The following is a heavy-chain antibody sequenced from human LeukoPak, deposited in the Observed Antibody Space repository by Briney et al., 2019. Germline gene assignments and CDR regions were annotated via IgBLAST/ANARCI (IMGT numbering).Heavy chain of an antibody. CDR3: ARSVPQPIAARPSYAFDI. D-gene: IGHD6-6*01. CDR1: GASFSAYY. Sequence: SETLSLTCTIYGASFSAYYWSWIRQPPGKGLEWIGYIYYSGSINYSPSLKRRVTISVDTSKNQFSLKLSSVTAADTAVYYCARSVPQPIAARPSYAFDIWGQGTMVTVSS. CDR2: IYYSGSI. J-gene: IGHJ3*02. V-gene: IGHV4-59*01.